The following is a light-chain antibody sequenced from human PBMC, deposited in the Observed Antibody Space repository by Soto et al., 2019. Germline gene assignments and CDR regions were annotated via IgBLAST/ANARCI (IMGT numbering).Light chain of an antibody. V-gene: IGKV3-11*01. Sequence: IVLTQSPGTLSLSPGERTTLSCRASQSISRYLAWYQQKPGQGPRLLIYDASNRATGIPARFSGSGSGTDFTLTISSLEPEDFAVYYCQQRSNWITFGQGTRLEIK. CDR2: DAS. CDR3: QQRSNWIT. J-gene: IGKJ5*01. CDR1: QSISRY.